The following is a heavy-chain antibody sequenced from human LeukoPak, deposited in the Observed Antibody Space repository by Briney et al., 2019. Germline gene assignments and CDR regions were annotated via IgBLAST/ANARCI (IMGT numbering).Heavy chain of an antibody. CDR1: GYTFTGYY. Sequence: ASVKVSCKASGYTFTGYYIHWVRQAPGQGLEWMGWINPNGGDTNYAQKFQGRVTMTRDTSISTAYMALSSLRSDDTAVYYCASPFNYGSGSRYNYYYYMDVWGKGTTVTVSS. J-gene: IGHJ6*03. V-gene: IGHV1-2*02. CDR2: INPNGGDT. D-gene: IGHD3-10*01. CDR3: ASPFNYGSGSRYNYYYYMDV.